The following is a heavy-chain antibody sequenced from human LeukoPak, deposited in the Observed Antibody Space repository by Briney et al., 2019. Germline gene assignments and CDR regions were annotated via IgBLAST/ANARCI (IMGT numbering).Heavy chain of an antibody. CDR1: GFTYSSYW. Sequence: PGGSLRLSCAASGFTYSSYWMHWVRQAPGKGLVWVSRNNSDGSSTSYADSVKGRFTISRDNAKNTLYLQMNSLRAEDTAVYYCARVLDFWSGYYTGVNNFDYWGQGTLVTVSS. CDR2: NNSDGSST. V-gene: IGHV3-74*01. D-gene: IGHD3-3*01. J-gene: IGHJ4*02. CDR3: ARVLDFWSGYYTGVNNFDY.